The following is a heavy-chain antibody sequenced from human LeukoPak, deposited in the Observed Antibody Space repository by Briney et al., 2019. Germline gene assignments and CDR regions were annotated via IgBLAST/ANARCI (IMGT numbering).Heavy chain of an antibody. D-gene: IGHD4/OR15-4a*01. Sequence: SGPALVKPTQTLKLTCTFSGFSLTTPGVRLSWIRQPPGKALEWLARIDWDDDKFYSTSLKTRLTISKDTSKNQVVLTMTNMDPVDTATYYCARLQGATIGAKWFDPWGQGTLVTVSS. V-gene: IGHV2-70*04. J-gene: IGHJ5*02. CDR2: IDWDDDK. CDR1: GFSLTTPGVR. CDR3: ARLQGATIGAKWFDP.